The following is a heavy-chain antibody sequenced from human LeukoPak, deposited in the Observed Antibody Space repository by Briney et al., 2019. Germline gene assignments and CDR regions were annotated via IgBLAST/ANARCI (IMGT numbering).Heavy chain of an antibody. CDR2: ISSSSSTI. V-gene: IGHV3-48*01. Sequence: GGSLRLSCAASGFTFSSYSMNWVRQAPGKGLEWVSYISSSSSTIYYADSVKGRFTISRDNSKNTLYLQMNSLRAEDTAVYYCARNGGYCSSTSCRTFDYWGQGTLVTVSS. CDR3: ARNGGYCSSTSCRTFDY. J-gene: IGHJ4*02. D-gene: IGHD2-2*01. CDR1: GFTFSSYS.